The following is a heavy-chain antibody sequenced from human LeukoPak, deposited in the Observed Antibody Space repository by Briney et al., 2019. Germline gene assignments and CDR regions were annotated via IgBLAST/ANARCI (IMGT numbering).Heavy chain of an antibody. D-gene: IGHD1-20*01. CDR3: ARGWSDNWNEGSLYDY. V-gene: IGHV4-59*01. CDR2: IYYSGST. CDR1: GGSISSYY. J-gene: IGHJ4*02. Sequence: SETLSLTCTVSGGSISSYYWSWIRQPPGKGLEGIGYIYYSGSTNYNPSLKSRVTISVDTSKNQFSRKLSSVTAADTAVYYCARGWSDNWNEGSLYDYWGQGTLVTVSS.